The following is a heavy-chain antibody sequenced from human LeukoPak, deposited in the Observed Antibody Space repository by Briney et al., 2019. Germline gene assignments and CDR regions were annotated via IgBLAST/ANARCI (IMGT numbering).Heavy chain of an antibody. CDR1: GGSISSGSYY. CDR2: INHSGST. Sequence: SETLSLTCTVSGGSISSGSYYWSWIRQPAGKGLEWIGEINHSGSTNYNPSLKSRVTISVDTSKNQFSLKLSSVTAADTAVYYCARDVLLWFGELSNWFDPWGQGTLVTVSS. CDR3: ARDVLLWFGELSNWFDP. V-gene: IGHV4-61*10. D-gene: IGHD3-10*01. J-gene: IGHJ5*02.